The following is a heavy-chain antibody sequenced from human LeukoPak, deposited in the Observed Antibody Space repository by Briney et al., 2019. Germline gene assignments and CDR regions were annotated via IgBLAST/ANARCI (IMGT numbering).Heavy chain of an antibody. CDR3: ARLGEYSYKD. V-gene: IGHV4-59*01. J-gene: IGHJ4*02. CDR1: GGSISSYY. CDR2: IYYSGST. Sequence: SETLSLTCTVSGGSISSYYWIWLRQPPGEGLEWIGYIYYSGSTNYNPSLKSRVTISVDTSKNQFSLKLSSVTAADTAVYYCARLGEYSYKDWGQGTLVTVSS. D-gene: IGHD5-18*01.